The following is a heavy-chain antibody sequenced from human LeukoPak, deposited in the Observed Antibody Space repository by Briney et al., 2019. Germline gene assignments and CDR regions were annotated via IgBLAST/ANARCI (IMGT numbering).Heavy chain of an antibody. V-gene: IGHV3-33*01. CDR1: GFTFSSYG. D-gene: IGHD6-13*01. CDR3: AVAGASGRASRSYYYYGMDV. CDR2: IWYDGSNK. J-gene: IGHJ6*02. Sequence: GGSLLLSCAASGFTFSSYGMHGVRQAPGKGLEGVAVIWYDGSNKYYADSVKGRFTISRDNSKNTLYLQMNSLRAEDTAVYYCAVAGASGRASRSYYYYGMDVWGQGTTVTVSS.